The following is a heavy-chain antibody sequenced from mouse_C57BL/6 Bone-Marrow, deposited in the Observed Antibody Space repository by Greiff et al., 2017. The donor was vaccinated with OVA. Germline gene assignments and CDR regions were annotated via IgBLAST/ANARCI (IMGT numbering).Heavy chain of an antibody. V-gene: IGHV1-50*01. J-gene: IGHJ2*01. Sequence: QVQLQQPGAELVKPGASVKLSCKASGYTFTSYWMQWVKQRPGQGLEWIGEIDPSDSYTNYNQKFKGKATLTVDTSSSTAYMQRSSLTSEDSAVYYGARGAVRLHFDDWGQGTTLTVSS. CDR3: ARGAVRLHFDD. CDR1: GYTFTSYW. CDR2: IDPSDSYT. D-gene: IGHD1-2*01.